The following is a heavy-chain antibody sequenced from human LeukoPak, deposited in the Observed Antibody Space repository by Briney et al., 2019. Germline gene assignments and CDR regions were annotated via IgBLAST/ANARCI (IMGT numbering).Heavy chain of an antibody. CDR1: GGSISSSSYY. CDR3: ARDLFGMELRSQEIDD. CDR2: IYYSGST. Sequence: PSETLSLTCTVSGGSISSSSYYWGWIRQPPGKGLEWIGSIYYSGSTYYNPSLKSRVTISVDTSENQFSLKLSSVTAADTAVYYCARDLFGMELRSQEIDDWGQGTLVTVSS. J-gene: IGHJ4*02. D-gene: IGHD1-7*01. V-gene: IGHV4-39*07.